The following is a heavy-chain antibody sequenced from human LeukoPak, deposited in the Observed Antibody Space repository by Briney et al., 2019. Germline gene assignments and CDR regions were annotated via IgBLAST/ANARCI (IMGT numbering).Heavy chain of an antibody. Sequence: SETLSLTCTVSGGSISSGSYYWSWIRQPAGKGLEWIGRMYTSGSTNYNPSLKSRVTISVDTSKNQFSLKLSSVTAADTAVYYCARGVAAAVYDAFDIWGQGTMVTVSS. D-gene: IGHD6-13*01. CDR2: MYTSGST. CDR3: ARGVAAAVYDAFDI. V-gene: IGHV4-61*02. J-gene: IGHJ3*02. CDR1: GGSISSGSYY.